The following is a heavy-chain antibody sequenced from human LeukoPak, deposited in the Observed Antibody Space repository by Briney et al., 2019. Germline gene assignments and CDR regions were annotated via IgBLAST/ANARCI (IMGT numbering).Heavy chain of an antibody. CDR3: ARGYPVLVGTYYFDY. D-gene: IGHD1-26*01. CDR2: INHSGST. Sequence: PSETLSLTCAVYGGSFSGYYWSWIRQPPGKGLEWIGEINHSGSTNYSPSLKSRVTISVDTSKNQFSLKLSSVTAADTPVYYCARGYPVLVGTYYFDYWGQGTLVTVSS. J-gene: IGHJ4*02. V-gene: IGHV4-34*01. CDR1: GGSFSGYY.